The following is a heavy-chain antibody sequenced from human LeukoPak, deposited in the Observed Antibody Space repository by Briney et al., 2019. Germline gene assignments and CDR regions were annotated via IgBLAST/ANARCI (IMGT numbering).Heavy chain of an antibody. V-gene: IGHV3-21*06. D-gene: IGHD1-14*01. Sequence: GGSLRLSCTASGLTFSTSGFNWVRQAPGKGLEWVASIGPTGSDRYHADSIKGRFTISRDNANNFLYLQMNSLRAEDTAVYYCATETNGRHYEYWGQGTLLTVSS. CDR2: IGPTGSDR. CDR1: GLTFSTSG. CDR3: ATETNGRHYEY. J-gene: IGHJ4*02.